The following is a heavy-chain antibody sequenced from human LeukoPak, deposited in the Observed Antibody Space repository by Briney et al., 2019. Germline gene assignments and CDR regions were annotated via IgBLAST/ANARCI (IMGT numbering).Heavy chain of an antibody. Sequence: ASVKVSCKASGFTFSSSAVQWVRQARGQHLEWIGWIGVGSGSTSYAQEFQERVTITRDMSTTTAYLELSGLRPEDTAVYYCAAERYSDSCCWFDPWGQGTLVTVSS. V-gene: IGHV1-58*01. J-gene: IGHJ5*02. CDR3: AAERYSDSCCWFDP. D-gene: IGHD6-13*01. CDR2: IGVGSGST. CDR1: GFTFSSSA.